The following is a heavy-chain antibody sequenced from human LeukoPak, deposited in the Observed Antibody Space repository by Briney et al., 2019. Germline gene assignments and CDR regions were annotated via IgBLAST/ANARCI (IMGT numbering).Heavy chain of an antibody. CDR1: GGSISSSSYY. CDR2: INHSGST. D-gene: IGHD6-13*01. Sequence: PSETLSLTCTVSGGSISSSSYYWSWIRQPPGKGLEWIGEINHSGSTNYNPSLKSRVTISVDTSKNQFSLRLSSVTAADTAVYYCARGSGSSWYRGGWFDPWGQGTLVTVSS. CDR3: ARGSGSSWYRGGWFDP. V-gene: IGHV4-39*07. J-gene: IGHJ5*02.